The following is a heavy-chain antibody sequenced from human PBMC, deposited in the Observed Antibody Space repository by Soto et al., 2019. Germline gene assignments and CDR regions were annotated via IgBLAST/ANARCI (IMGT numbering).Heavy chain of an antibody. V-gene: IGHV4-59*01. Sequence: SSETLSLTRTVSGGSISSYYWSWIPQPPGKGLEWIGDIYYSGSTNYNPSLKSRVTISVDTSKKQFSLKLSSVTAADTAVYYCARDQAYYDFWSGSISPYYYYYGMDVWGQGTTVTVSS. CDR3: ARDQAYYDFWSGSISPYYYYYGMDV. CDR1: GGSISSYY. CDR2: IYYSGST. D-gene: IGHD3-3*01. J-gene: IGHJ6*02.